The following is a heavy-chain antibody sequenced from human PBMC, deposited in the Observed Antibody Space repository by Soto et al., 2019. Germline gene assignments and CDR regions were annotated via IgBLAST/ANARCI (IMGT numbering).Heavy chain of an antibody. Sequence: SETLSLTRTVSGDSLTTSAYYWSWIRQHPGKGLEWIGYIFYSGSTFYNPSLVSRVTSSGDTSNYQCSLKMTSVTPAGMAVYYCVGLFSAVGRRGYFDQWGLGTLVTVSS. J-gene: IGHJ4*02. CDR2: IFYSGST. CDR3: VGLFSAVGRRGYFDQ. D-gene: IGHD5-18*01. V-gene: IGHV4-31*03. CDR1: GDSLTTSAYY.